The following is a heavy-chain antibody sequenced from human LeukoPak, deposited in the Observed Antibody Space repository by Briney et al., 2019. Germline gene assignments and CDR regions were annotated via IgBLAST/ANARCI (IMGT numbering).Heavy chain of an antibody. D-gene: IGHD2-21*01. J-gene: IGHJ5*02. V-gene: IGHV3-11*01. CDR2: ISSSGSTI. CDR3: ARREALIVVGEEFDP. CDR1: GFTFSDCY. Sequence: GGSLRLSCAASGFTFSDCYMSWIRQAPGKGLEWVSYISSSGSTIYYADSVKGRFTISRDNAKNSLYLQMNSLRAEDTAVYYCARREALIVVGEEFDPWGQGTLVTVSS.